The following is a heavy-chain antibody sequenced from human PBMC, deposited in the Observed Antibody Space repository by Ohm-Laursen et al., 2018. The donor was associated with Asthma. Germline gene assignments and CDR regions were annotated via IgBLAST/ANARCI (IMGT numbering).Heavy chain of an antibody. CDR2: IFPDGRRT. D-gene: IGHD5-24*01. J-gene: IGHJ4*02. Sequence: SLRLSCSASGSTFSDYFMHWVRQGPGEGLVWISHIFPDGRRTNYADSVKGRFTISRDDAKNTLYLQMNSLRADDTAVYYCARGNLEGLHWGQGTLVTVSS. CDR3: ARGNLEGLH. CDR1: GSTFSDYF. V-gene: IGHV3-74*01.